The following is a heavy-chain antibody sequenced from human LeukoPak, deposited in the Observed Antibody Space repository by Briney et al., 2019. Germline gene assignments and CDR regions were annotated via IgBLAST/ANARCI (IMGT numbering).Heavy chain of an antibody. J-gene: IGHJ5*02. CDR1: GGTFSGYA. V-gene: IGHV1-69*05. Sequence: EASVKVSCKASGGTFSGYAISWVRQAPGQGLEWMGGIIPIFGTANYAQKFQGRVTITTDESTSTAYMELSSLRSEDTAVYYCARVPQRVVVPAAISGRSGGPFDPWGQGTLVTVSS. CDR2: IIPIFGTA. CDR3: ARVPQRVVVPAAISGRSGGPFDP. D-gene: IGHD2-2*02.